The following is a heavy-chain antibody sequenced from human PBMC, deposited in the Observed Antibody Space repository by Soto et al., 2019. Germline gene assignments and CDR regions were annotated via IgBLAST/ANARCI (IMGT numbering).Heavy chain of an antibody. Sequence: LRLSCAASGFTFSNFAMNWVRQAPGKGPEWVSLINGGGTSTYYADSVKGRFTVSRDNSINTLYLQMNSLRAEDTAVYYCAKVRNGQLVPGDAFDIWGQGTMVTVSS. CDR3: AKVRNGQLVPGDAFDI. D-gene: IGHD6-13*01. CDR1: GFTFSNFA. V-gene: IGHV3-23*03. J-gene: IGHJ3*02. CDR2: INGGGTST.